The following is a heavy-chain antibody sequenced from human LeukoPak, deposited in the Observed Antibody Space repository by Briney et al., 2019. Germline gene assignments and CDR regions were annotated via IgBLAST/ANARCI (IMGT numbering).Heavy chain of an antibody. V-gene: IGHV4-34*01. CDR1: GGSFSGYY. CDR3: ASAARLRGPPVTMYYFDY. CDR2: INHSGST. Sequence: SGTLCLTCAAYGGSFSGYYWSWIRQPPGKGLEWIGKINHSGSTNYNPSLKSRVTISVDTSKNQFSLKLSSVTAADTAVYYCASAARLRGPPVTMYYFDYRGQGTLVTVSS. D-gene: IGHD4-17*01. J-gene: IGHJ4*02.